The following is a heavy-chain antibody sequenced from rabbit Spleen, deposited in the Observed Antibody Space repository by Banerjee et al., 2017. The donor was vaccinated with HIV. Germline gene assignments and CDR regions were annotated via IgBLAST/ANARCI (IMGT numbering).Heavy chain of an antibody. CDR3: ARDGAGGSYFAL. D-gene: IGHD8-1*01. V-gene: IGHV1S7*01. CDR1: GFTLSSYY. CDR2: IDPVFGIT. Sequence: QSLEESGGGLVQPGGSLKLSCTASGFTLSSYYMNWVRQAPGKGLKWIGYIDPVFGITYYANWVNGRFSISRENAQNTAFLQMTSLTAADTATYFCARDGAGGSYFALWGPGTLVTVS. J-gene: IGHJ4*01.